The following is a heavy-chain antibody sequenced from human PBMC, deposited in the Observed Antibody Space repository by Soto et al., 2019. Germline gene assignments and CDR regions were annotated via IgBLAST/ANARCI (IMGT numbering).Heavy chain of an antibody. CDR3: MRVRVGQSGYAMDG. D-gene: IGHD3-10*01. J-gene: IGHJ6*01. V-gene: IGHV3-11*01. Sequence: QVHLVESGGGLVKPGGSLRLSCAASGITFSDCYMNWIRQAPGKGLEWVSYMSSSGNNINYAGSVRGRFTVSRDNAKNTLYLQMKGLRAEVWPIYYGMRVRVGQSGYAMDGWGQGTTVNVS. CDR1: GITFSDCY. CDR2: MSSSGNNI.